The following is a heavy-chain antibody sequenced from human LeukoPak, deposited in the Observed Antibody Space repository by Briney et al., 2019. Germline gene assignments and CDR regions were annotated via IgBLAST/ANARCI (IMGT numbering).Heavy chain of an antibody. Sequence: SQTLSLTCDVSGGFISSGTHYWTWIRQPVGKGLEWLGRIFTSGSPTYNSSLESRLTISIDKSKNQFFLKLNSVTAADTAVYYCARDRHVTDKLGGDAFDIWGQGTTVTVS. CDR2: IFTSGSP. CDR3: ARDRHVTDKLGGDAFDI. J-gene: IGHJ3*02. D-gene: IGHD3-16*01. CDR1: GGFISSGTHY. V-gene: IGHV4-61*02.